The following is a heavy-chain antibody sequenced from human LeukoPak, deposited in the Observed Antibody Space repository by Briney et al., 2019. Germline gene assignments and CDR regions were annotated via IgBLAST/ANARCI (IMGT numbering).Heavy chain of an antibody. D-gene: IGHD6-13*01. Sequence: SVKVSCKASGGTFSSYAISWVRQAPGQGLEWMGRIIPIFGIANYAQKFQGRVTITADKSTSTAYMELSSLRSEDTAVYYCARDRDIWYGSSWSLNFDYWGQGTLVTVSS. V-gene: IGHV1-69*04. CDR3: ARDRDIWYGSSWSLNFDY. CDR1: GGTFSSYA. CDR2: IIPIFGIA. J-gene: IGHJ4*02.